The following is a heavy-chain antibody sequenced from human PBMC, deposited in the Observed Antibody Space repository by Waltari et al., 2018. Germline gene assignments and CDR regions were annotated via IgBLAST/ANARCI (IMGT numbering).Heavy chain of an antibody. J-gene: IGHJ4*02. CDR1: GFTFSSYS. CDR2: ISSSSSTI. CDR3: ARVKVLGYCSGGSCPRPFDY. D-gene: IGHD2-15*01. V-gene: IGHV3-48*04. Sequence: EVQLVESGGCLVQPGVSLSLSSAASGFTFSSYSMNWLRQAPGQGLVWVSYISSSSSTIYYADSVKGRFNISRDNAKNSLYLQMNSLRAEDTAVYYCARVKVLGYCSGGSCPRPFDYWGQGTLVTVSS.